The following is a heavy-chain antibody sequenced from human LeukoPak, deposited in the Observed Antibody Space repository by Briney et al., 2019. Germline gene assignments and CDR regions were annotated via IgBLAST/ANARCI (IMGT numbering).Heavy chain of an antibody. CDR3: ATRKRPAAIGLWFDP. J-gene: IGHJ5*02. CDR2: INPSGGST. CDR1: GYTFTSYY. Sequence: ASVKVSCKASGYTFTSYYIHWVRQAPGQGLEWMGIINPSGGSTSYAQKFQGRVTMTEDTSTDTAYMELSSLRSEDTAVYYCATRKRPAAIGLWFDPWGQGTLVTVSS. D-gene: IGHD2-2*01. V-gene: IGHV1-46*01.